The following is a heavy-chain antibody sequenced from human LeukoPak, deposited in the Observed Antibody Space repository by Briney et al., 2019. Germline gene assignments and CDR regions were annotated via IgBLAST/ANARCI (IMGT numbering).Heavy chain of an antibody. CDR3: ARTYSSSWYYFDY. D-gene: IGHD6-13*01. CDR2: TKQDGSEK. Sequence: GGSLRLSCAASGFTFSSYWMSWVRQAPGKGLEWVANTKQDGSEKYYVDSVKGRFTISRDNAKNSLYLQMNSLRAEDTAVYYCARTYSSSWYYFDYWGQGTLVTVSS. V-gene: IGHV3-7*01. J-gene: IGHJ4*02. CDR1: GFTFSSYW.